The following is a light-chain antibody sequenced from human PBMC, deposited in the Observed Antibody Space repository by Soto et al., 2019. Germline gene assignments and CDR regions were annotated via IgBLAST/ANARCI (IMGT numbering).Light chain of an antibody. CDR3: QQYSNWPPYT. CDR1: QNVSSK. J-gene: IGKJ2*01. Sequence: EIVMTQSPATLSVFPGERATLSCRASQNVSSKLAWYQQKPGQAPRLLFYAASTRATGIPARFSGSGSGTEFTLTITSLQSEDFAVYYCQQYSNWPPYTFGQGTKLEIK. V-gene: IGKV3-15*01. CDR2: AAS.